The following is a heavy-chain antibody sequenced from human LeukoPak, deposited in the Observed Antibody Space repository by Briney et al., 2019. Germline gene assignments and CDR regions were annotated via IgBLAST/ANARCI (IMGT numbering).Heavy chain of an antibody. V-gene: IGHV4-34*01. CDR2: INHSGST. CDR3: ARAYYYDSSGYSINWFDP. Sequence: PSETLSLTCTVSGGSINTHYYYWSWIRQPPGKGLEWIGEINHSGSTNYNPSLKSRVTISVDTSKNQFSLKLSSVTAADTAVYYCARAYYYDSSGYSINWFDPWGQGTLVTVSS. CDR1: GGSINTHYYY. D-gene: IGHD3-22*01. J-gene: IGHJ5*02.